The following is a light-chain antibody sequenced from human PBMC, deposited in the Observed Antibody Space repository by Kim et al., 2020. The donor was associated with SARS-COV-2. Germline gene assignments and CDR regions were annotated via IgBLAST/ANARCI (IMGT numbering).Light chain of an antibody. Sequence: EIVLTQSPGTLSLSPGERATLSCRASQSVRNNYLAWYQQKPGQAPRLLIYGASSRATGIPDRFSGSGSGTDFTLTISRLEPEDVAVYYCQQYGSSLFTFGPGTKVDIK. CDR2: GAS. CDR3: QQYGSSLFT. V-gene: IGKV3-20*01. CDR1: QSVRNNY. J-gene: IGKJ3*01.